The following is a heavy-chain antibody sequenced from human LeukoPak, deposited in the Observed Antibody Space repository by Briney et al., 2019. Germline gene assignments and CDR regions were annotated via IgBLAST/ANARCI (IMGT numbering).Heavy chain of an antibody. D-gene: IGHD3-22*01. CDR2: INQDGSVK. CDR3: ARDKYYYDSSGSFYYGMDV. Sequence: PGGSLRLSCAASGFTFSSYWMNWVRQAPGKGLEWVANINQDGSVKYCVDSVKGRFTISRDNAKNSLYLQMNSLRAGDTAVYYCARDKYYYDSSGSFYYGMDVWGQGTTVTVFS. CDR1: GFTFSSYW. J-gene: IGHJ6*02. V-gene: IGHV3-7*01.